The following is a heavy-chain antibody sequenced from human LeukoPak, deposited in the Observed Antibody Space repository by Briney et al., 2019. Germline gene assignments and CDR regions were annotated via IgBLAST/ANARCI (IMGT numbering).Heavy chain of an antibody. CDR1: GGSISSYY. Sequence: PSETLSLTCTVSGGSISSYYWSWIRQPPGKGLEWIGYIYDIGSTSYNPSLKSRVTISVDTSSNQFSLMLTSVTAADTAVYYCARGTKTGYTGYDWYYWGQGSLVSVSS. J-gene: IGHJ4*02. D-gene: IGHD5-12*01. CDR3: ARGTKTGYTGYDWYY. V-gene: IGHV4-59*01. CDR2: IYDIGST.